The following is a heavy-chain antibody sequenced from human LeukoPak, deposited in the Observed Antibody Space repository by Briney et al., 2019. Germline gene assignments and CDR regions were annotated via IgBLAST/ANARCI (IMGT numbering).Heavy chain of an antibody. Sequence: PGRSLRLSXAASGFPFSSYGMHWVRQAPGRGLEWVAIIWYDGSNKYYADSVKGRLTISRDNSKNTLYLQMNSLRAEDTAVYYCAKDFSYYDSSGSGPDYWGQGTLVTVSS. V-gene: IGHV3-33*06. CDR3: AKDFSYYDSSGSGPDY. CDR1: GFPFSSYG. CDR2: IWYDGSNK. D-gene: IGHD3-22*01. J-gene: IGHJ4*02.